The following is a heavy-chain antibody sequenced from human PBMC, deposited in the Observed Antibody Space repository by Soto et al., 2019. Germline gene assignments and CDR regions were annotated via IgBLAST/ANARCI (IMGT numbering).Heavy chain of an antibody. Sequence: PGGSLRLSCAASGFTFSSYSMNWVRQAPGKGLEWVSSISSSSSYIYYADSVKDRFTISRDNAKNSLYLQMNSLRAEDTAVYYCARMKYSSGIRWIDPWGQGTLVTVSS. CDR1: GFTFSSYS. J-gene: IGHJ5*02. V-gene: IGHV3-21*01. CDR2: ISSSSSYI. CDR3: ARMKYSSGIRWIDP. D-gene: IGHD6-19*01.